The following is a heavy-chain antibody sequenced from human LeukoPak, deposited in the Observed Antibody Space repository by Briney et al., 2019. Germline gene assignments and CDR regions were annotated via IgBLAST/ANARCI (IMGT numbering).Heavy chain of an antibody. CDR2: ISSNGGST. CDR1: GFTFSSYA. V-gene: IGHV3-64*01. D-gene: IGHD6-13*01. Sequence: PGGSLRLSCAASGFTFSSYAMHWVRQAPGKGLEYVSAISSNGGSTYYANSVKGRFTISRDNSKNTLYLQMGSLRAEDMAVYYCAREREYSSSWYWFDPWGQGTLVTVSS. J-gene: IGHJ5*02. CDR3: AREREYSSSWYWFDP.